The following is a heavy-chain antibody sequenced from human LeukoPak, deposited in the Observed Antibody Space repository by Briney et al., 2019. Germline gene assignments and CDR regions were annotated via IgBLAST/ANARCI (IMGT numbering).Heavy chain of an antibody. CDR1: GYTFNSYG. D-gene: IGHD2-15*01. J-gene: IGHJ4*02. V-gene: IGHV1-18*01. Sequence: GASVKVSCKTSGYTFNSYGISWVRQAPGQGLEWMGWISTYNGHTNYAQKLQGRVTMTTDTSTSTAYMELRSLRSDDPAVYYCAREGGRYCSGGSCYSSHGWYGGLNYWGQGTLVTVSS. CDR2: ISTYNGHT. CDR3: AREGGRYCSGGSCYSSHGWYGGLNY.